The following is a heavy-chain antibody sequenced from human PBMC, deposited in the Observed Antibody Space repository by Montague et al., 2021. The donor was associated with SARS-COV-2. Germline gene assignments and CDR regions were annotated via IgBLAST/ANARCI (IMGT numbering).Heavy chain of an antibody. CDR3: ARVPDPMRFHSDASEYYSYFDS. CDR1: GYSITNGYY. Sequence: SETLSLTCTVSGYSITNGYYWAWIRQPPGKGLEWIGMIYHSGDSYNNPSLKSRVTISVDTSKNQFSLRLSDVSAADTALYYCARVPDPMRFHSDASEYYSYFDSWGQGALVTVSS. V-gene: IGHV4-38-2*02. CDR2: IYHSGDS. D-gene: IGHD2/OR15-2a*01. J-gene: IGHJ4*02.